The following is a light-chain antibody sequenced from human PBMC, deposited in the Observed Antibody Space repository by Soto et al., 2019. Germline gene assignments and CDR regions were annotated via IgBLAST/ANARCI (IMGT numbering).Light chain of an antibody. V-gene: IGKV3-20*01. J-gene: IGKJ1*01. Sequence: EIVLTQSPGSLSLSLGERATLSCRASQSVDSAFFAWYQQKPGQPPRLLMYGASRRATGIPDRFSGSGSGTDFTLTISRLEPEDFAVYYCQQYASSLTFGQWTKVEI. CDR1: QSVDSAF. CDR2: GAS. CDR3: QQYASSLT.